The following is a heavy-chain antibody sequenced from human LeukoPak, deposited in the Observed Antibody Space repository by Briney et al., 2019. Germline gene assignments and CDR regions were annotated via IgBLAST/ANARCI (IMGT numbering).Heavy chain of an antibody. J-gene: IGHJ4*02. CDR1: GYSFTNDW. CDR2: IYPGDSDT. V-gene: IGHV5-51*01. CDR3: ARRYSGAYYHFDY. D-gene: IGHD1-26*01. Sequence: GESLKISCKASGYSFTNDWIGWVRQMPGKGREWMGIIYPGDSDTRYSPSFQGQVTISADKSITTAYLQWSSLKASDTAMYYCARRYSGAYYHFDYWGQGTLVTVSS.